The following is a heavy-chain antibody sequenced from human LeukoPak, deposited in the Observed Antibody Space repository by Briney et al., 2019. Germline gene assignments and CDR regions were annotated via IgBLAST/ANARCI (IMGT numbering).Heavy chain of an antibody. J-gene: IGHJ4*02. CDR1: GFSFSDTW. V-gene: IGHV3-15*07. Sequence: GGSLRLSCAASGFSFSDTWMNWVRQAPGKVLEWVGLIKRKTDDGTTDYAAPEKGRFTISRDDSKNTLYLQMNSLKTEDTAVYYCTTQSGAWNFDYWGQGTLVTVSS. CDR2: IKRKTDDGTT. D-gene: IGHD1-1*01. CDR3: TTQSGAWNFDY.